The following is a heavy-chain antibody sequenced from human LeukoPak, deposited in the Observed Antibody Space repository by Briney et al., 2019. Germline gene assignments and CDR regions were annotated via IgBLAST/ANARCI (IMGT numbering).Heavy chain of an antibody. J-gene: IGHJ4*02. Sequence: GGSLRLSCAASGFTFSSYSMNWVRQAPGKGLEWVSYISSSSSTIYYADSVKGRFNISRDNAKNSLYLQMNSLRAEDTAVYYCARMTYYYDSSGYYSPPDNFDYWGQGTLVTVSS. CDR3: ARMTYYYDSSGYYSPPDNFDY. D-gene: IGHD3-22*01. V-gene: IGHV3-48*01. CDR2: ISSSSSTI. CDR1: GFTFSSYS.